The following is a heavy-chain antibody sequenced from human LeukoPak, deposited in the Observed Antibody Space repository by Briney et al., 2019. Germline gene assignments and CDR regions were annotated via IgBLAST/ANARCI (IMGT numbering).Heavy chain of an antibody. D-gene: IGHD3-22*01. CDR2: TYYRSKWYY. J-gene: IGHJ4*02. CDR3: ARSPNEPFDGNGYRFDN. Sequence: SQTLSLTCVISGDSVSSNRAAWNWIRQSPSRGLEWLGRTYYRSKWYYDYAPSVKSRITFNPDTSKNQFSLQLTSMTPEDTAVYYCARSPNEPFDGNGYRFDNWGQGTLVTVSS. CDR1: GDSVSSNRAA. V-gene: IGHV6-1*01.